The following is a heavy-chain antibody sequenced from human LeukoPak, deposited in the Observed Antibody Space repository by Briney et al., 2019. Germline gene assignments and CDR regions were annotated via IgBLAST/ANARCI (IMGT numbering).Heavy chain of an antibody. CDR2: IYYSGST. V-gene: IGHV4-59*01. J-gene: IGHJ5*02. CDR1: GGSISSYY. D-gene: IGHD1-7*01. Sequence: SETLSLTCTVSGGSISSYYWSWIRQPPGKGLEWVGYIYYSGSTNYNPSLKSRVTISVDTSKNQFSLKLSSVTAADTAVYYCARAIYNWNSVLDPWGQGTLVTVSS. CDR3: ARAIYNWNSVLDP.